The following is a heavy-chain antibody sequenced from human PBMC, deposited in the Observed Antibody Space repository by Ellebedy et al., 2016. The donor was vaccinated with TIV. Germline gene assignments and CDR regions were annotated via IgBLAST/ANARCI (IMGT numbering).Heavy chain of an antibody. CDR2: IKEDGSER. Sequence: GGSLRLXXAASGFTFSNYWMSWVRQAPGKGLEWVANIKEDGSERYYVDSVKGRFTISRDNAKNSLYLQMNNLRAEDTAVYYCALYQLLGHWGQGSLVTVSS. V-gene: IGHV3-7*01. CDR1: GFTFSNYW. D-gene: IGHD2-2*01. J-gene: IGHJ4*02. CDR3: ALYQLLGH.